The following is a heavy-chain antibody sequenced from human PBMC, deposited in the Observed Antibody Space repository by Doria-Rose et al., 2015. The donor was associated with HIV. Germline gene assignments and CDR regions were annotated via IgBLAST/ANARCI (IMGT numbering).Heavy chain of an antibody. J-gene: IGHJ4*02. V-gene: IGHV2-26*01. D-gene: IGHD6-13*01. CDR1: GVSLSSPGMG. CDR2: IFAYDER. Sequence: QITLKESGPVLVKPTETLTLTCTVSGVSLSSPGMGVSWIRQPPGKALEWLANIFAYDERSYKTSLKSSLTISRGTSKSQVVLTMTDMDPVDTATYYCARIKSSRWYHKYYFDFWGQGTLVIVSA. CDR3: ARIKSSRWYHKYYFDF.